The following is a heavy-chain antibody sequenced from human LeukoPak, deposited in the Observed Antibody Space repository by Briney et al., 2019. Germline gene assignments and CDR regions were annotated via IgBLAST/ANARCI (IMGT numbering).Heavy chain of an antibody. Sequence: PGGSLRLSCAASGFTFSSYWMHWVRKVPGEGLVWVSRIDPDASASTYADSVKGRFTISRDNAKNTLWLQMNSLRADDTAVYYCAGVRAGGNRAFDAWGQGTVVAVSS. CDR2: IDPDASAS. CDR3: AGVRAGGNRAFDA. V-gene: IGHV3-74*01. J-gene: IGHJ3*01. D-gene: IGHD4-23*01. CDR1: GFTFSSYW.